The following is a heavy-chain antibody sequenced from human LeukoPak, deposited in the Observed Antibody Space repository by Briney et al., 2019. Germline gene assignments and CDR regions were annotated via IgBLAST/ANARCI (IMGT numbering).Heavy chain of an antibody. CDR1: GGSISSSRYY. CDR3: ARVGSDNWFDP. CDR2: IYYSGST. Sequence: SETLSLTCTVYGGSISSSRYYWGWIRQPPGKGLEWFGSIYYSGSTYYNPSLKSRVTISVDTSKNQFSLKLSSVTAADTAVYYCARVGSDNWFDPWGQGTLVTVSS. D-gene: IGHD3-10*01. V-gene: IGHV4-39*07. J-gene: IGHJ5*02.